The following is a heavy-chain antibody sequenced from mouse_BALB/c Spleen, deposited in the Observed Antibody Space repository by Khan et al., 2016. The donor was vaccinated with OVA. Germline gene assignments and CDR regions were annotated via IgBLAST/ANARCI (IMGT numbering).Heavy chain of an antibody. CDR1: GFSLSRYN. D-gene: IGHD2-14*01. J-gene: IGHJ4*01. CDR2: IWGGGGT. V-gene: IGHV2-6-4*01. CDR3: ARAYYRYDGYYAMDY. Sequence: QVQLKQSGPGLVAPSQSLSIICTVSGFSLSRYNIHWVRQPPGKGLEWLGMIWGGGGTDYNSTLKSRLSIRKDNSKSQVLLKMNSLQIDDTAMYYCARAYYRYDGYYAMDYWGQGTSVTVSS.